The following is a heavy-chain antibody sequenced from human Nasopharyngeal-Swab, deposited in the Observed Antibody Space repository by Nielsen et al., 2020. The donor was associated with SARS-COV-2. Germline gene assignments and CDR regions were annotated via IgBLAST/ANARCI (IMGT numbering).Heavy chain of an antibody. CDR2: VNPNSGDT. CDR1: GYTFSDYY. D-gene: IGHD6-13*01. Sequence: ASVKVSCKASGYTFSDYYMHWVRQAPGQGLEWMGRVNPNSGDTIYAQEFQGRVTMTGDTSIGTAYMELRRLISDDTAVYYCVGDDGGVPGIPETGPPGAFWGQGTLVTVSS. CDR3: VGDDGGVPGIPETGPPGAF. V-gene: IGHV1-2*06. J-gene: IGHJ4*02.